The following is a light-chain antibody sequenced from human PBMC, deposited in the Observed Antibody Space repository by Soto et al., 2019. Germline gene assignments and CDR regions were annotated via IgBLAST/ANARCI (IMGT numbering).Light chain of an antibody. CDR3: CSYAGSSTFV. J-gene: IGLJ2*01. Sequence: QSALTQPAPVSGSPGQSITISCTGTSSDVGSYNLVSWYQQHPGQALKLMIYEGSKRHSGVSNRFSGSKSGNTASLTISGLQDEDEADYYCCSYAGSSTFVFGGGTKLTVL. CDR1: SSDVGSYNL. V-gene: IGLV2-23*03. CDR2: EGS.